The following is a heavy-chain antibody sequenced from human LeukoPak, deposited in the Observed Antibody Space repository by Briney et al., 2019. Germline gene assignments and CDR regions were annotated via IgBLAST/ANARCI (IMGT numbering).Heavy chain of an antibody. CDR1: GGSFSGYY. J-gene: IGHJ6*02. D-gene: IGHD2-21*01. V-gene: IGHV4-59*08. CDR3: ARHHIVGFYYYGMDV. Sequence: RPSETLSLTCAVYGGSFSGYYWSWIRQPPGKGLEWIGYIYYSGSTNYNPSLKSRGTISVDTSKNQFSLKLSSVTAADTAVYYCARHHIVGFYYYGMDVWGQGTTVTVSS. CDR2: IYYSGST.